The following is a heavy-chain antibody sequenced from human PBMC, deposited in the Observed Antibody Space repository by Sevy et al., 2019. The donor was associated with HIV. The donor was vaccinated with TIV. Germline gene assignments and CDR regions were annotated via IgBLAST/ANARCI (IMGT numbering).Heavy chain of an antibody. D-gene: IGHD5-12*01. Sequence: SETLSLTCTVSGGSISAYYWSWIRQPPGKPLEYIGYIYYTGSTNYNPSLKSRVTISVDTSKNQFSIKLNSVTAADTAVYFWAGAPPVRSGDDSFNWFDPWGQGTLVTVSS. CDR1: GGSISAYY. CDR3: AGAPPVRSGDDSFNWFDP. V-gene: IGHV4-59*01. CDR2: IYYTGST. J-gene: IGHJ5*02.